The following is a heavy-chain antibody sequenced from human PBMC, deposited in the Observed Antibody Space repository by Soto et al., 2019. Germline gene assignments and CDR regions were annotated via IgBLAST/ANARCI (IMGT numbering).Heavy chain of an antibody. J-gene: IGHJ4*02. CDR1: GGSISGDF. V-gene: IGHV4-4*07. CDR3: PRAVARSSWTSFDS. CDR2: IYTRENT. D-gene: IGHD6-13*01. Sequence: PSETLSLTCTVSGGSISGDFWSWIRQPAGKGLEWIGRIYTRENTHYNPSLRSRVSMSLDTSKNKLSLNLSSVTAADTAVYYCPRAVARSSWTSFDSWGQGTLVTVSS.